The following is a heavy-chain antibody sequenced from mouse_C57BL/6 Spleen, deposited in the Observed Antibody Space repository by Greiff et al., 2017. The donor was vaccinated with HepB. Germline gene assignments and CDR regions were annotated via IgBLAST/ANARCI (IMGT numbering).Heavy chain of an antibody. CDR1: GSAFTNYL. D-gene: IGHD1-1*02. CDR2: INPGSGGT. J-gene: IGHJ3*01. Sequence: VQLQQSGAELVRPGTSVKVSCKASGSAFTNYLIEWVKQRPGQGLEWIGVINPGSGGTNYNEKFKGKATLTADKSSSTAYMQLSSLTSEGSAVYFCARSGSWAWFAYWGQGTLVTVSA. V-gene: IGHV1-54*01. CDR3: ARSGSWAWFAY.